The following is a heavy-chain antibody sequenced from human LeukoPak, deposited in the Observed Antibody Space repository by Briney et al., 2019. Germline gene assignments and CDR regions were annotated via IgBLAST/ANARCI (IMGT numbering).Heavy chain of an antibody. CDR1: GGSISGYY. J-gene: IGHJ4*02. Sequence: SETLSLTCIVSGGSISGYYWSWIRQPAGKGLEWIGHMDTSGHTNYNSSLMSRVTMSVDTSKNQFSLRLTSVTAADTAVYYCARGPRSSDSYSIDYWGQGTLVTVSS. CDR2: MDTSGHT. V-gene: IGHV4-4*07. CDR3: ARGPRSSDSYSIDY. D-gene: IGHD6-19*01.